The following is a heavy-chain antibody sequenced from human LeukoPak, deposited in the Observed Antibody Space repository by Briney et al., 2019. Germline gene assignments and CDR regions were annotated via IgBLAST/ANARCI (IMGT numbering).Heavy chain of an antibody. CDR3: ASPMYSSSWYYFDY. CDR2: ISYDGSNK. Sequence: PGGSLRLSCAASGFTFSSYAMHWVRQAPGKGLEWVAVISYDGSNKYYADSVKGRFTISRDNSKNTLYLQMNSLRAEDTAVYYCASPMYSSSWYYFDYWGQGTLVTVSS. CDR1: GFTFSSYA. J-gene: IGHJ4*02. V-gene: IGHV3-30-3*01. D-gene: IGHD6-13*01.